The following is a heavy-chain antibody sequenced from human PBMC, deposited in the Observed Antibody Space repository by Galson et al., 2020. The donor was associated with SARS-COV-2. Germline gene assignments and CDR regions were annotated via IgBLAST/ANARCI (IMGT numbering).Heavy chain of an antibody. CDR2: IHYIESA. CDR3: AGHWNYYDF. Sequence: SETLSFTCNVPGGSISGYYWTWIRQPPGTGLEWLGNIHYIESATYNPSHRGRVTMSLDTSKNQISLKLNSGTAADTAVYFCAGHWNYYDFWGQGTLVTVSS. CDR1: GGSISGYY. J-gene: IGHJ4*02. V-gene: IGHV4-59*08. D-gene: IGHD3-3*01.